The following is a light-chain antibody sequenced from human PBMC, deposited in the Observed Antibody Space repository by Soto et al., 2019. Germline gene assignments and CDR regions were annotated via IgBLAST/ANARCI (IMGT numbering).Light chain of an antibody. Sequence: EIVLTQSPGTLSLSPGERATLSCRASQSVSSSYLAWYQQKPGQAPRLLIYGASSRATGIPDMFSGSGSGTDFTLTISRLEPEDFAVYYCQQYGSSTPTFGGGAKV. V-gene: IGKV3-20*01. CDR1: QSVSSSY. J-gene: IGKJ4*01. CDR2: GAS. CDR3: QQYGSSTPT.